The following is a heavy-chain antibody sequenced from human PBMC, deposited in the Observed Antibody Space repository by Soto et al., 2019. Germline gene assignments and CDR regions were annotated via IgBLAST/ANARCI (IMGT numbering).Heavy chain of an antibody. CDR1: GYTFIDYW. CDR3: ARPPLPGYSIHFNS. Sequence: GESLKISCNASGYTFIDYWIGWVRQMPGKGLEWMGIVYPRDSDTRYSPSFQGQVTISADRSTGTAFLQWRSLKASDTALYYCARPPLPGYSIHFNSWGQGTLVTVSS. V-gene: IGHV5-51*01. CDR2: VYPRDSDT. D-gene: IGHD2-15*01. J-gene: IGHJ4*02.